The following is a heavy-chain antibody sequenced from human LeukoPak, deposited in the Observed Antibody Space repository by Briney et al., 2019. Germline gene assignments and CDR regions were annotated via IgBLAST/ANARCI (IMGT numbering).Heavy chain of an antibody. V-gene: IGHV5-51*01. J-gene: IGHJ4*02. D-gene: IGHD3-16*01. CDR2: IYPGDSNT. CDR1: GYNFTNYW. Sequence: GESLKISCKGSGYNFTNYWIGWVRQMPGKGLEWMGIIYPGDSNTRYSPSFQGQVTISADKSISTAYVQWSSLRASDTAMYFCARQESNWGSYWGQGTLVTVSS. CDR3: ARQESNWGSY.